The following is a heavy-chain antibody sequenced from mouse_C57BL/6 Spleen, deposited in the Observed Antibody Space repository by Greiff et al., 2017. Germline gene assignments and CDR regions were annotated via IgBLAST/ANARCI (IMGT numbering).Heavy chain of an antibody. CDR2: IRNKANNHAT. CDR1: GFTFSDAW. V-gene: IGHV6-6*01. J-gene: IGHJ4*01. D-gene: IGHD1-1*01. Sequence: EVKLQESGGGLVQPGGSMKLSCAASGFTFSDAWMDWVRQSPEKGLDWVAEIRNKANNHATYYAESVKGRFTISRDDSKSSVYLQMNSLRAEDTGIYYCTRLSTVVDAMDYWGQGTSVTVSS. CDR3: TRLSTVVDAMDY.